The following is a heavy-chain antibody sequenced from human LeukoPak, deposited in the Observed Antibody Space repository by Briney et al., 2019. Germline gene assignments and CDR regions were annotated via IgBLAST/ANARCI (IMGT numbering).Heavy chain of an antibody. CDR3: ARDRAITGSDY. CDR2: ISSSGSTI. Sequence: GGSLRLSCAASGFTFSSYEMNWVRQAPGTGLEWVSYISSSGSTIYYADSVKGRFTISRDNAKNSLYLQMNSLRAEDTAVYYCARDRAITGSDYWGQGTLVTVSS. V-gene: IGHV3-48*03. J-gene: IGHJ4*02. CDR1: GFTFSSYE. D-gene: IGHD1-20*01.